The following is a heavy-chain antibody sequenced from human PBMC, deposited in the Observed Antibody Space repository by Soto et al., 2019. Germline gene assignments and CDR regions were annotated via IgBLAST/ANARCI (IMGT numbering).Heavy chain of an antibody. CDR1: GIIFTNYW. CDR3: TTVIEY. CDR2: IDNDGSGT. Sequence: EVQLVESGGGLVQPGGSLRLSCAASGIIFTNYWMHWVRQAPGKGLVWVSRIDNDGSGTSYADSVKGRFTISRDNAKNTVYLQLNSLRAEDTAVYYCTTVIEYWGQGTRVTVSS. V-gene: IGHV3-74*01. J-gene: IGHJ4*02.